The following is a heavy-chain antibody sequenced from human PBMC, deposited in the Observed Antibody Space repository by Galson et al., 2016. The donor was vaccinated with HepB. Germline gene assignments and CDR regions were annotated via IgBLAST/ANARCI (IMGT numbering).Heavy chain of an antibody. D-gene: IGHD3-16*01. CDR3: ARGRGSNDGVLDV. CDR1: GGSITSGDYY. Sequence: SETLSLTCTVSGGSITSGDYYWGWIRQSPGKGLEWIGRIHYSGSTDYNPSLRSRVNISEDTSKNQYSLKVNSVIAADTAVYFCARGRGSNDGVLDVWGQGTTVTVSS. CDR2: IHYSGST. J-gene: IGHJ6*02. V-gene: IGHV4-39*07.